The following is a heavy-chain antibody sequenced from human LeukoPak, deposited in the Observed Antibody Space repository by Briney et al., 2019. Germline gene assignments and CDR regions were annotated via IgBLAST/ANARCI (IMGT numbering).Heavy chain of an antibody. V-gene: IGHV3-48*02. J-gene: IGHJ4*02. D-gene: IGHD5-24*01. CDR2: ISGMSSTI. Sequence: GGSLRLSRAASGFTFRSYSMNWVRQAPGKGLEWVSFISGMSSTIYYADSVKGRFTISRDNAKNSVYPQMNSLRDEDTAVYYCARDSSDAYNPEPGYWGQGTLVTVSS. CDR3: ARDSSDAYNPEPGY. CDR1: GFTFRSYS.